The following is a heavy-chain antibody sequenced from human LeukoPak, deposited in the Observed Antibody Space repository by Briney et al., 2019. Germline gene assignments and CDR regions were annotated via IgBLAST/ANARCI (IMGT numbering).Heavy chain of an antibody. CDR2: IFFSGST. CDR1: GGSISSSSYY. J-gene: IGHJ4*02. V-gene: IGHV4-61*05. Sequence: TSETLSLTCTVSGGSISSSSYYWGWIRQPPGKGLEWIGYIFFSGSTNYNPPLESRVTMSVDTSKNQFSLRLSSVTAADTAVYFCARVRNYYDSSGYYFGRYFDYWGQGTLVTVSS. CDR3: ARVRNYYDSSGYYFGRYFDY. D-gene: IGHD3-22*01.